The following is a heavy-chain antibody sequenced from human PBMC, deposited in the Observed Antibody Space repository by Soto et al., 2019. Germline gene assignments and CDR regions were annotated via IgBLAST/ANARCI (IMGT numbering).Heavy chain of an antibody. CDR2: IYYSGST. J-gene: IGHJ2*01. CDR3: ARSNGGFRPNEPADGYFDL. V-gene: IGHV4-59*08. Sequence: QVQLQESGPGLVKPSETLSLTCTVSGGPMSRYYWSWIRQSPEKGLEWIGNIYYSGSTYCNPSLQSRVTISRETPKNQFNLKLTSVTAADTAVYYWARSNGGFRPNEPADGYFDLWGRGTLVTVSS. D-gene: IGHD4-17*01. CDR1: GGPMSRYY.